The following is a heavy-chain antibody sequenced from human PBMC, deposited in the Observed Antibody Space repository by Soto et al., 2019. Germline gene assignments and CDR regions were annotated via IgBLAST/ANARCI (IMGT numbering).Heavy chain of an antibody. CDR3: ASRISGYDYVLDY. V-gene: IGHV4-59*01. J-gene: IGHJ4*02. CDR2: IYYSGST. D-gene: IGHD5-12*01. CDR1: GGSISSYY. Sequence: SETLSLTCTVSGGSISSYYWSWIRQPPGKGLEWIGYIYYSGSTNYNPSLKGRVTISVDTSKNQSSLKLSSVTAADTAVYYCASRISGYDYVLDYWGQGTRGTVSS.